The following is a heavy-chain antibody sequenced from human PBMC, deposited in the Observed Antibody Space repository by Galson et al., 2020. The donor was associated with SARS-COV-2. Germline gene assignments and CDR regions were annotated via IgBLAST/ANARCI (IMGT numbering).Heavy chain of an antibody. CDR1: GFTFSSYA. D-gene: IGHD3-22*01. CDR3: ARDFYYYDSSGLPLFDP. CDR2: ISYDGSNK. V-gene: IGHV3-30-3*01. J-gene: IGHJ5*02. Sequence: TGGSLRLSCAASGFTFSSYAMHWVRQAPGTGLEWVAVISYDGSNKYYADSVKGRFTISRDNSKNTLYLQMNSLRAEDTAVYYCARDFYYYDSSGLPLFDPWGQGTLVTVSS.